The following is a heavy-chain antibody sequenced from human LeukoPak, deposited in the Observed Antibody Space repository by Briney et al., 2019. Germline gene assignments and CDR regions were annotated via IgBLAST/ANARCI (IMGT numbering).Heavy chain of an antibody. Sequence: ASVKVSCKASGYTFTSYYMHWVRQAPGQGLEWVGIINPSGGSTSYAQKFQGRVTMTRDTSTSTVYMELSSLRSEDTAVCYCARGNDILTGLGAWFDPWGQGTLVTVSS. J-gene: IGHJ5*02. CDR1: GYTFTSYY. D-gene: IGHD3-9*01. V-gene: IGHV1-46*01. CDR3: ARGNDILTGLGAWFDP. CDR2: INPSGGST.